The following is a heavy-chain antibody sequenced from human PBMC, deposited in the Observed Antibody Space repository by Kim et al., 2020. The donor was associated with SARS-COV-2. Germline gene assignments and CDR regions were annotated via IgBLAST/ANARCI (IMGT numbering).Heavy chain of an antibody. J-gene: IGHJ3*01. D-gene: IGHD6-13*01. Sequence: GGSLRLSCAASGFTFSSYGMHWVRQAPGKGLEWVAVIWYDGSNKYYADSVKGRFTISRDNSKNTLYLQMNSLRAEDTAVYYCATEVAGGTFDFWGQGRMVTVSS. CDR1: GFTFSSYG. CDR3: ATEVAGGTFDF. CDR2: IWYDGSNK. V-gene: IGHV3-33*01.